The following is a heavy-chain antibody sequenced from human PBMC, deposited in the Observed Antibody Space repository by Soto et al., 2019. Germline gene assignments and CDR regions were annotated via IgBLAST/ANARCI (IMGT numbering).Heavy chain of an antibody. J-gene: IGHJ3*02. Sequence: QVQLVQSGAEVKKPGASVKVSGKASGYTFTSYDINWVRQATGQGLEWMGWMNPNSGKTGYAQKFQGRVTMTRNTSISTAYMELSSLRSEDTAVYYCASPARNYDFWNGYSFDIWGQGTMVTVSS. V-gene: IGHV1-8*01. CDR1: GYTFTSYD. D-gene: IGHD3-3*01. CDR2: MNPNSGKT. CDR3: ASPARNYDFWNGYSFDI.